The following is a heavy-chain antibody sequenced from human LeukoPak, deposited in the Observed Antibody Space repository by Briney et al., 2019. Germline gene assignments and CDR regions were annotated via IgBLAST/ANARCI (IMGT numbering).Heavy chain of an antibody. CDR1: GFTFDDYA. CDR2: VTWNSGSI. CDR3: AKDICSSTSCGNDY. V-gene: IGHV3-9*01. D-gene: IGHD2-2*01. J-gene: IGHJ4*02. Sequence: GGSLRLSCAASGFTFDDYAMHWVRQAPGKGLEWVSGVTWNSGSIDYADSVKGRFTISRDNAKNSLYLQMNSLRPEDTALNYCAKDICSSTSCGNDYWGQGTLVTVSS.